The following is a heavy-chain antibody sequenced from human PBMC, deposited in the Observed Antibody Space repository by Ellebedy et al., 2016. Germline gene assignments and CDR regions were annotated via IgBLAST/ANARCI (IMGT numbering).Heavy chain of an antibody. CDR3: VTRHNGAFDL. J-gene: IGHJ3*01. Sequence: GESLKISXAASGFSVTSNDMSWVRQAPGRGLELVSLMHGGGTEYYADSVKGRFTISRDNSKKTLYLQMSGLGVEDTAVYYCVTRHNGAFDLWGQGTMVTVSS. CDR2: MHGGGTE. V-gene: IGHV3-53*01. CDR1: GFSVTSND. D-gene: IGHD2-8*01.